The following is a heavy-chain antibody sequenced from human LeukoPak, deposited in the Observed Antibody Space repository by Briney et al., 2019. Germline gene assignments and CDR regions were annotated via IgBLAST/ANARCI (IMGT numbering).Heavy chain of an antibody. D-gene: IGHD3-22*01. J-gene: IGHJ4*02. CDR3: APRYDYYDSSGPLDY. CDR1: GGSISSSGYY. CDR2: IYYSGSA. V-gene: IGHV4-39*07. Sequence: ASETLSLTCSVSGGSISSSGYYWGWLRQPPGEGLEWIGDIYYSGSAYYNPSLKSRVTISVDTSKNQFSLKLTSVTAADTAVYYCAPRYDYYDSSGPLDYWGQGTLVTVSS.